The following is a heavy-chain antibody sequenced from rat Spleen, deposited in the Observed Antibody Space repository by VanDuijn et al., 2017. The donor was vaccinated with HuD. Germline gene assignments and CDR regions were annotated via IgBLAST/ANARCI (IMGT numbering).Heavy chain of an antibody. CDR1: GFTFSNYY. CDR3: TRGPDY. Sequence: EVQLVESGGGLVQPGRSLKLSCAASGFTFSNYYMAWVRQAPTKGLEWVASITNSGGSTYYRDSVKGRFTISRDNAKSTLYLQMDSLRSEETATYYGTRGPDYWGQGVMVTVSS. CDR2: ITNSGGST. J-gene: IGHJ2*01. V-gene: IGHV5S23*01.